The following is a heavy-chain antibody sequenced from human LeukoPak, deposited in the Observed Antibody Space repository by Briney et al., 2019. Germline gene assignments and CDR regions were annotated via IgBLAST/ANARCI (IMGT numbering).Heavy chain of an antibody. Sequence: PGGSLRLSCAASGFTFDDYAMHWVRQAPGKGLEWVSGISWNSGSIGYADSVKGRFTISRDNSKKTLYLQMNSLRAEDTAVYYCAKDEALRYFDWLLTDEYYFDYWGQGTLVTVSS. V-gene: IGHV3-9*01. J-gene: IGHJ4*02. D-gene: IGHD3-9*01. CDR3: AKDEALRYFDWLLTDEYYFDY. CDR1: GFTFDDYA. CDR2: ISWNSGSI.